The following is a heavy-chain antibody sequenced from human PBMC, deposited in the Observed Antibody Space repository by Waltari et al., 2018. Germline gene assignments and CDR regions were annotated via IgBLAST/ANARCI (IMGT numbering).Heavy chain of an antibody. CDR3: TRGSGWYHY. V-gene: IGHV3-7*04. J-gene: IGHJ4*02. D-gene: IGHD6-19*01. Sequence: EVQLVESGGSVVQPGGSLRLSCAASGFTFSRFSMSWVRQAPGKGREWVATMKQDGRETKYVDSVKGRFTISRDDANNSLYLQMNSLRAEDTALYYCTRGSGWYHYWGQGTLVTVSS. CDR2: MKQDGRET. CDR1: GFTFSRFS.